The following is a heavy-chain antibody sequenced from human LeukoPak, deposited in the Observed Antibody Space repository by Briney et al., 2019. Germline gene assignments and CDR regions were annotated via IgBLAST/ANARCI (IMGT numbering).Heavy chain of an antibody. CDR1: GSTFSSYS. D-gene: IGHD6-13*01. J-gene: IGHJ6*03. CDR3: AREPHSSSPDYMDV. CDR2: ISSSSSYI. V-gene: IGHV3-21*01. Sequence: GGSLRLSCAASGSTFSSYSMNWVRQAPGKGLEWVSSISSSSSYIYYADSVKGRFTISRDNAKNSLYLQMNSLRAEDTAVYYCAREPHSSSPDYMDVWGKGTTVTVSS.